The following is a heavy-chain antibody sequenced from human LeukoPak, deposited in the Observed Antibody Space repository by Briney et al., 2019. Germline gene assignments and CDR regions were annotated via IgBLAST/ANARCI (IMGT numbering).Heavy chain of an antibody. J-gene: IGHJ4*02. CDR1: GFTFSSYW. V-gene: IGHV3-48*02. CDR3: ARDTAYSFDY. CDR2: ITWSDAATT. Sequence: PGGSLRLSCAASGFTFSSYWMSWVRQAPGKGLEWVSYITWSDAATTYYAGSVKGRFTISRDNAKNSVYLQMNSLRDEDTAVYYCARDTAYSFDYWGQGILVTVSS. D-gene: IGHD2-15*01.